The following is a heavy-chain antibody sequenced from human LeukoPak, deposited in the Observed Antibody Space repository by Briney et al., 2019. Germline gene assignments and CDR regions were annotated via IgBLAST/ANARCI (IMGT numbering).Heavy chain of an antibody. Sequence: VASVKVSCKASGYTFTSYDINWVRQATGQGLEWMGWMNPNSGNTGYAQKFQGRVTMTRNTSISTAYMELSSLRSEDTAVYYCARVPMRAVAAREYYFDYWGQGTLVTVSS. CDR3: ARVPMRAVAAREYYFDY. V-gene: IGHV1-8*01. CDR2: MNPNSGNT. D-gene: IGHD6-19*01. CDR1: GYTFTSYD. J-gene: IGHJ4*02.